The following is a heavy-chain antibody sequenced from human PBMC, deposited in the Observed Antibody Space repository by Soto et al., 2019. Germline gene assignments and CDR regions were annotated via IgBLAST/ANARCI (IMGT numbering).Heavy chain of an antibody. J-gene: IGHJ4*02. Sequence: SETLSLTCSFSVDSITGYYWGCIRHPPGKCLEWIGSIIYSSGSTNYSPSLKSRVTISLDTSKNQFSLKLSSVTAADTAVYYCARGNFYSDSLTGFYTGYYFDEWGEGTRETVSS. CDR2: IIYSSGST. V-gene: IGHV4-59*01. CDR1: VDSITGYY. CDR3: ARGNFYSDSLTGFYTGYYFDE. D-gene: IGHD3-9*01.